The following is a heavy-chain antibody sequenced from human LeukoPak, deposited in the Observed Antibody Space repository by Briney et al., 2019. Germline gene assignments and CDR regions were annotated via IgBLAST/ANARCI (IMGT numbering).Heavy chain of an antibody. CDR1: GGTFSSYA. D-gene: IGHD5-12*01. Sequence: GSSVKVSCTASGGTFSSYAISWVRQAPGQGLEWMGRIIPILGIANYAQKFQGRVTITADKSTSTAYMELSSLRSEDTAVYYCARDGVSPMVATAGWFDPWGQGTLVTVSS. J-gene: IGHJ5*02. CDR2: IIPILGIA. V-gene: IGHV1-69*04. CDR3: ARDGVSPMVATAGWFDP.